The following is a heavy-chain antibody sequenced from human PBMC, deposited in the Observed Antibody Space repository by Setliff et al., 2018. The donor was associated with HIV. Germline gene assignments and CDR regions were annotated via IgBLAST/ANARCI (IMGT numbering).Heavy chain of an antibody. CDR2: IKQDGSEK. V-gene: IGHV3-7*05. Sequence: PGGSPRLSCAASGFTFSTYCMSWVRQAPGKGLEWVANIKQDGSEKYYVDSVKGRFTISRDNAKNSLYLQMNSLRVEDTAVYYCARIRAVTTPYDAFHIWGQGTMVTVSS. CDR3: ARIRAVTTPYDAFHI. J-gene: IGHJ3*02. D-gene: IGHD4-17*01. CDR1: GFTFSTYC.